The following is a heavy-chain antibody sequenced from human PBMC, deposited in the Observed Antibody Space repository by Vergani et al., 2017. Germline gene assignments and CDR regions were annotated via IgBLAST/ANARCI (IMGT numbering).Heavy chain of an antibody. D-gene: IGHD2-21*01. V-gene: IGHV3-23*01. Sequence: EVQLFESGGDLVQPGGSLRLSCAASGFTFIMHAMSWVRQAPGKGLEWVSTLSASDRRTHYADSVKGRFSISRDNSKNTLFLQMNSLRVEDTAIYYCAKARDPNCKGGNCYSYYYGLDLWGQGTTVTVSS. CDR3: AKARDPNCKGGNCYSYYYGLDL. CDR1: GFTFIMHA. CDR2: LSASDRRT. J-gene: IGHJ6*02.